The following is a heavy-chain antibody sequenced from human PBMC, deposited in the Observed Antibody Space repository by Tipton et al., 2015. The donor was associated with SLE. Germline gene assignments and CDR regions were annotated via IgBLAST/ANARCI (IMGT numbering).Heavy chain of an antibody. CDR3: ARRFRDSYYFDY. CDR2: ISYSGRS. J-gene: IGHJ4*02. V-gene: IGHV4-59*08. CDR1: GVSISDHS. Sequence: TLSLTCTVSGVSISDHSWGWIRQPPGKGLEWIGNISYSGRSNYTPSLKSQVTISLDTSKNQVSLKVSSATAADTAVYYCARRFRDSYYFDYWGQGTLVTVSS.